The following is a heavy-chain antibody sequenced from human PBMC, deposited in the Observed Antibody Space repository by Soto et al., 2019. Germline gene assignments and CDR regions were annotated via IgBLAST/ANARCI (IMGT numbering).Heavy chain of an antibody. Sequence: GSLRLSCAAAGFTFSDYAMNWVRQAPGKGLEWVSAISGSGANTYYADSVKGRFTISRDNSQNMLYLQMNSLRDEDTAVYYCANGRFLEWLLPDNWFDPWGQGTLVTVSS. CDR2: ISGSGANT. CDR3: ANGRFLEWLLPDNWFDP. J-gene: IGHJ5*02. CDR1: GFTFSDYA. V-gene: IGHV3-23*01. D-gene: IGHD3-3*01.